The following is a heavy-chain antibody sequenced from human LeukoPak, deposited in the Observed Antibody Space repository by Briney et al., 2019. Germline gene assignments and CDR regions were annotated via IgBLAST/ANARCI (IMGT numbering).Heavy chain of an antibody. J-gene: IGHJ4*02. CDR1: GFTVSSNY. CDR3: ASLMYSSSWYYFDY. CDR2: IYSAGTT. Sequence: GGSLRLSCAASGFTVSSNYMSWVRQAPRKEVEWVSVIYSAGTTYYTDSVKGRFTISRDNSKNTLYLQMNSLRAEDTAVYYCASLMYSSSWYYFDYWGQGTLVTVSS. D-gene: IGHD6-13*01. V-gene: IGHV3-53*01.